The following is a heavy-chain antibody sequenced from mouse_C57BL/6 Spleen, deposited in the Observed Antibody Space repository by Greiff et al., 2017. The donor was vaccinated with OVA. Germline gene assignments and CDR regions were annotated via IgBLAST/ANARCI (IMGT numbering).Heavy chain of an antibody. J-gene: IGHJ3*01. CDR2: IDPSDSYT. CDR3: ARRGNSYGSSYVAY. Sequence: QVQLQQPGAELVKPGASVKLSCKASGYTFTSYWMQWVKQRPGQGLEWIGEIDPSDSYTNYNQKFKGKATLTVDTSSSTAYMQLSSLTSEDSAVYYCARRGNSYGSSYVAYWGQGTLVTVSA. V-gene: IGHV1-50*01. CDR1: GYTFTSYW. D-gene: IGHD1-1*01.